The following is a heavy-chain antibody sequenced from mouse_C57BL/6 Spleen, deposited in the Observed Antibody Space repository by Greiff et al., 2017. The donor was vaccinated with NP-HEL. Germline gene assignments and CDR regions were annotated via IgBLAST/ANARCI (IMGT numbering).Heavy chain of an antibody. CDR2: INYDGSST. Sequence: EVQRVESEGGLVQPGSSMKLSCTASGFTFSDYYMAWVRQVPEKGLEWVANINYDGSSTYYLDSLKSRFIISRDNAKNILYLQMSSLKSEDTATYYCARAEKGFAYWGQGTLVTVSA. CDR1: GFTFSDYY. V-gene: IGHV5-16*01. CDR3: ARAEKGFAY. J-gene: IGHJ3*01.